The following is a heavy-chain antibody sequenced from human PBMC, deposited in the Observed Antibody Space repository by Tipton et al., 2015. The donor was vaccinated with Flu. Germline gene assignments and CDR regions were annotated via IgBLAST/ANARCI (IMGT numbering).Heavy chain of an antibody. CDR2: IWYDGSNK. Sequence: SGFTFSSYGMHWVRQAPGKGLEWVAVIWYDGSNKYYADSVKGRFTISRDNSKNTLYLQMNSLRAEDTAVYYCAREVVSRGFDYWGQGTLVTVSS. D-gene: IGHD3-22*01. V-gene: IGHV3-33*01. J-gene: IGHJ4*02. CDR1: GFTFSSYG. CDR3: AREVVSRGFDY.